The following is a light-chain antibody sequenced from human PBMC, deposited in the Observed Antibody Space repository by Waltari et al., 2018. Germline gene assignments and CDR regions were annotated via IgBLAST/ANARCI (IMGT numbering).Light chain of an antibody. J-gene: IGKJ2*01. CDR2: DAS. Sequence: DIQMTQSPSSLSASAGDRVTITCQASQDIGNFLNWYQQKPGRAPNLLIYDASNLETGVPSRFSGSGSGTHVTFTITSLQSEDIATYYCQQYDNFPFTFGQGTKVEIK. CDR3: QQYDNFPFT. CDR1: QDIGNF. V-gene: IGKV1-33*01.